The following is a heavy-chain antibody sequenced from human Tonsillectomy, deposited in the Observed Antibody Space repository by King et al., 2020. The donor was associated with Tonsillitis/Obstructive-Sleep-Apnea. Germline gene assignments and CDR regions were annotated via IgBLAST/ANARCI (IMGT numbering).Heavy chain of an antibody. CDR1: GGSNSSYY. D-gene: IGHD3-16*01. CDR2: IDYSGST. J-gene: IGHJ3*02. CDR3: AREGDDAFDI. V-gene: IGHV4-59*12. Sequence: VQLQESGPGLVKPSETLSLTCTVSGGSNSSYYWSWIRQPPGKGLEWIGYIDYSGSTNYNPSLKSRVTISVDTSRNQFSLNLSAVTAADTAVYYCAREGDDAFDIWGQGTMVTVSS.